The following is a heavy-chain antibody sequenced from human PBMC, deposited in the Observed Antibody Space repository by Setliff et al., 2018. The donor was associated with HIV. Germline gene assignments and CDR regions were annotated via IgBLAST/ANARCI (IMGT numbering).Heavy chain of an antibody. D-gene: IGHD2-15*01. J-gene: IGHJ4*02. CDR1: GGSINNDIYF. Sequence: SETLSLTCTVSGGSINNDIYFWTWVRQDPGKGLEWIGYIYFSGSATYNPSLKSPVSISVDTSKNQFYLKLSSVTAADTAVYYCARGRVFCNGDSCYHLDSWGQGILVTVSS. V-gene: IGHV4-31*01. CDR3: ARGRVFCNGDSCYHLDS. CDR2: IYFSGSA.